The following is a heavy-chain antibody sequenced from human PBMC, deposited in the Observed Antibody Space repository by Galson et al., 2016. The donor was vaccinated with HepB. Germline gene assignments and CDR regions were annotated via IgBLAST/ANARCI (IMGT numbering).Heavy chain of an antibody. CDR2: ISSSGGTT. CDR1: GFTFGSYA. D-gene: IGHD1-26*01. V-gene: IGHV3-23*01. CDR3: AKGAAGGTYSALDY. Sequence: SLRLSCAASGFTFGSYAMTWIRPAPGKGLEWVSSISSSGGTTYYTDSGKGRFPLSRDGSESTLYVHMNRLRVEDTAVYYCAKGAAGGTYSALDYWGRGVLVTVSP. J-gene: IGHJ4*02.